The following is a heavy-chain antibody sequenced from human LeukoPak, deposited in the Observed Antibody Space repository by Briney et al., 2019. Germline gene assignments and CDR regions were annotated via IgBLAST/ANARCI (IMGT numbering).Heavy chain of an antibody. CDR1: GYSFTSYW. J-gene: IGHJ4*02. Sequence: GESLKISCKGSGYSFTSYWIGWVRQMPGKGLEWMGIIYPGDSDTRYSPSFQGQVTISADESISTAYLQWSSLKASDTAMYYCARYNYYDSSGLSFLDYWGQGTLVTVSS. D-gene: IGHD3-22*01. CDR3: ARYNYYDSSGLSFLDY. CDR2: IYPGDSDT. V-gene: IGHV5-51*01.